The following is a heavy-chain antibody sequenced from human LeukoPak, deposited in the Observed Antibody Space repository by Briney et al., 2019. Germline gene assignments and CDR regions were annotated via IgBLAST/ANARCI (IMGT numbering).Heavy chain of an antibody. CDR3: AKVGGYDWHYYGMDV. Sequence: GGSLRLSCAASGFTFDDYAMHWVRQAPGKGLEWVSGISWNSGSIGYADSVKGRFTISRDNAKNSLYLQMNSLRAEDTALYYRAKVGGYDWHYYGMDVWGQGTTVTVSS. J-gene: IGHJ6*02. CDR1: GFTFDDYA. V-gene: IGHV3-9*01. D-gene: IGHD5-12*01. CDR2: ISWNSGSI.